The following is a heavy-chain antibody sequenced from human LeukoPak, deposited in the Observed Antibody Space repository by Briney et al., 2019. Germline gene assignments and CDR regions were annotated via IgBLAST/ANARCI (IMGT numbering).Heavy chain of an antibody. Sequence: GGSLRLSCAASGFTFSGYEMNWVRQAPGKGLEWVSYISSSGSTRYYADSVKGRFTISRDNAKNSLYLQMNSLRAEDTAVYYCARGWRYFDCWGQGTLVTVSS. CDR2: ISSSGSTR. V-gene: IGHV3-48*03. J-gene: IGHJ4*02. CDR3: ARGWRYFDC. D-gene: IGHD3-9*01. CDR1: GFTFSGYE.